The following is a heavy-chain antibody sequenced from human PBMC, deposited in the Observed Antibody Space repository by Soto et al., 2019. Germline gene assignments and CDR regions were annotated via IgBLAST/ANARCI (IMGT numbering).Heavy chain of an antibody. J-gene: IGHJ4*02. V-gene: IGHV3-23*01. CDR2: IPGSGGDT. Sequence: GGSLRLSCAASGFTFSSFALSWVRQAPGKGLEWVSAIPGSGGDTDYADSVKGRFTISRDNSKNTLFLQMNSLSAEDTAVYYCAGPGYSSQDYWGQGTLVTVSS. CDR1: GFTFSSFA. D-gene: IGHD5-18*01. CDR3: AGPGYSSQDY.